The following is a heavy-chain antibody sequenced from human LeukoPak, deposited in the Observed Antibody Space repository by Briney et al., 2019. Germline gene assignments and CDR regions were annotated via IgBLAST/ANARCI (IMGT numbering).Heavy chain of an antibody. J-gene: IGHJ4*02. CDR2: IWYDGSNK. Sequence: GRSLSLSCAASGFTFSSYGMHWVRQAPGKGLEWVAVIWYDGSNKYYADSVKGRFTISRDNSKNTLYLQMNSLRAEDTAVYYCAREAYGSGSPYFDYWGQGTLVTVSS. V-gene: IGHV3-33*01. CDR1: GFTFSSYG. CDR3: AREAYGSGSPYFDY. D-gene: IGHD3-10*01.